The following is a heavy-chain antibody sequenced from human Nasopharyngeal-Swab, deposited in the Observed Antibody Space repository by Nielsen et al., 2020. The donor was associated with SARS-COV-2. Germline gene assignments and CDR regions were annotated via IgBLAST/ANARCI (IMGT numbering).Heavy chain of an antibody. D-gene: IGHD3-10*01. Sequence: SETLSLTCAVYGGSLSGYYWSWIRQPPGKGLEWIGEINHSGRNNYNPSLKSRVTISVNTSKNQSTLKLSSVTAADTAVYYCTRGRVLLWFGEFPYYFDYWGQGTLVTVSS. CDR3: TRGRVLLWFGEFPYYFDY. J-gene: IGHJ4*02. CDR2: INHSGRN. V-gene: IGHV4-34*01. CDR1: GGSLSGYY.